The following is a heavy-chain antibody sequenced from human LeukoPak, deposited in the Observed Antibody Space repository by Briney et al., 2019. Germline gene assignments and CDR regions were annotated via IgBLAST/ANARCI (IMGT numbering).Heavy chain of an antibody. J-gene: IGHJ4*02. CDR3: TTLGYSSGWPLVDY. D-gene: IGHD6-19*01. CDR1: GFTFSGSA. V-gene: IGHV3-73*01. Sequence: PPGGSLRLSCAASGFTFSGSAMHWVRQASGKGLEWVGRIRSKANSYATAYAASVKGRFTISRDDSKNTAYLQINSLKTEDTTVSYCTTLGYSSGWPLVDYWGQGTLVTVSS. CDR2: IRSKANSYAT.